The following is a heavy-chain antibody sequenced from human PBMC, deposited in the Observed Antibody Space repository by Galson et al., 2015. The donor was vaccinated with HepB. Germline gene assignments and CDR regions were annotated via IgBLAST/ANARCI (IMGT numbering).Heavy chain of an antibody. D-gene: IGHD3-10*01. CDR1: GFTFSSYA. CDR2: ISSSGGST. V-gene: IGHV3-64D*06. CDR3: VRDPTYHSGSYFDY. Sequence: SLRLSCAASGFTFSSYAMHWVRQAPGKGLEYVSVISSSGGSTYYADSVKGRFTISRDNSKNTLYLQMSSLRAEDTAVYYCVRDPTYHSGSYFDYWGQGALVTVSS. J-gene: IGHJ4*02.